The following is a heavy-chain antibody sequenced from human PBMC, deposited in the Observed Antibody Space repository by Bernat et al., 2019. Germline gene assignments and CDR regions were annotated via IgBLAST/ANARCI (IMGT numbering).Heavy chain of an antibody. CDR2: VKQDGSEK. D-gene: IGHD4-17*01. CDR3: TRPKEVSGDYVRGYYYYGLDV. CDR1: GFTFSSYW. J-gene: IGHJ6*02. V-gene: IGHV3-7*03. Sequence: EVQLVESGGGLVQPGGSLRLSCAASGFTFSSYWMNWVRQAPGKGLEWVANVKQDGSEKYYVDSVKGRFNISTDNAKNSLYLQMNSLRVEDTAVYYCTRPKEVSGDYVRGYYYYGLDVWGQGTTVTVSS.